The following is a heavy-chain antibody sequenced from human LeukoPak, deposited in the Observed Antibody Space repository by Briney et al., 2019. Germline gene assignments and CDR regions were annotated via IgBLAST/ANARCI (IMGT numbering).Heavy chain of an antibody. CDR1: GGSISGNNYI. Sequence: SETLSLTCTVSGGSISGNNYIWGWIRQPPGKGLEWIGSIHYTESTYYSASLKSRVTISVDTSKNQFSLKLSSVTAADTAVYYCASLVSTAMHFDYWGQGTLVTVSS. V-gene: IGHV4-39*01. CDR3: ASLVSTAMHFDY. J-gene: IGHJ4*02. D-gene: IGHD2-2*01. CDR2: IHYTEST.